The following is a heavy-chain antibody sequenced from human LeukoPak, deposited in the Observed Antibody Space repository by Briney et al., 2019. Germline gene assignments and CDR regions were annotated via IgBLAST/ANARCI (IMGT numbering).Heavy chain of an antibody. D-gene: IGHD3-22*01. Sequence: PSETLSLTCTVSGGSISSGDYYWSWIRQPPGKGLEWIGYIYYSGSTYYNPSLKSRVTISVDTSKNQFSLKLSSVTAADTAVYYCARDFDYYDSSGYHYYYYYGMDVWGQGTTVTVSS. J-gene: IGHJ6*02. CDR3: ARDFDYYDSSGYHYYYYYGMDV. CDR1: GGSISSGDYY. CDR2: IYYSGST. V-gene: IGHV4-30-4*01.